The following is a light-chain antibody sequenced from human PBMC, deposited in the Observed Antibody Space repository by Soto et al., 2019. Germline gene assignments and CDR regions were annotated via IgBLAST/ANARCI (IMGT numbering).Light chain of an antibody. J-gene: IGLJ2*01. CDR2: SNN. CDR3: AAWDDSLNGSVV. Sequence: QSALTQPPSASGTPGQRVTISCSGSSSNIGSNTVNWYQQLPGTAPKLLIYSNNQRPSGVPDRFSGPKSGTSASLAISGLQSEDEADYYCAAWDDSLNGSVVFGGGTKVTVL. CDR1: SSNIGSNT. V-gene: IGLV1-44*01.